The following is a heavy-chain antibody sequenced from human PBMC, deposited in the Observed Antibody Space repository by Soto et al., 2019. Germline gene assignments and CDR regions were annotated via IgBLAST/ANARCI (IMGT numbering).Heavy chain of an antibody. Sequence: GGSLRLSCAASGFTFSNAWMNWVRQAPGKGLEWVGRIKSKTDGGTTDYAAPVKGRFTISRDDSKNTLYLQMNSLKTEDPAVYYCTTDLDIVVVPAAMLAGMDVWGQGTTVTVSS. V-gene: IGHV3-15*07. J-gene: IGHJ6*02. CDR2: IKSKTDGGTT. CDR3: TTDLDIVVVPAAMLAGMDV. D-gene: IGHD2-2*01. CDR1: GFTFSNAW.